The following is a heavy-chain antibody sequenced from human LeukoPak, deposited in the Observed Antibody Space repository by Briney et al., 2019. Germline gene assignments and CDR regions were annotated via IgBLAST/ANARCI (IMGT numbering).Heavy chain of an antibody. CDR2: IYTTGST. J-gene: IGHJ4*02. V-gene: IGHV4-61*02. Sequence: SETLSLTCTVSDDFISSGSYYWAWIRQPPGKGLEWIGRIYTTGSTNYNPSLKSRVTMSVDTSKNQFSLNLSSVTAADTAVYFCARQTWGAAIDYWGQGALVTVSS. CDR3: ARQTWGAAIDY. CDR1: DDFISSGSYY. D-gene: IGHD6-13*01.